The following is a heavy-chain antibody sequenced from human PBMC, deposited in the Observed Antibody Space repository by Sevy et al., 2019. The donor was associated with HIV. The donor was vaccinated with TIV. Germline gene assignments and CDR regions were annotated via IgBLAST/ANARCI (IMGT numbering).Heavy chain of an antibody. Sequence: GESLKISCMASGYSFSSHWIGWVRQKPGKGLEWVGIIYPSDSETTYSPSFQGQVTISADKSINTAYLQWSSLKASVSAMYYCARQKRSADFLDYWGQGTLVTVSS. D-gene: IGHD2-21*02. CDR1: GYSFSSHW. CDR3: ARQKRSADFLDY. CDR2: IYPSDSET. V-gene: IGHV5-51*01. J-gene: IGHJ4*02.